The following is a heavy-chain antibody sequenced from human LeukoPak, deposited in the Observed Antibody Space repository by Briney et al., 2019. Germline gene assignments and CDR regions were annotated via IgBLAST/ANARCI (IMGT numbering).Heavy chain of an antibody. J-gene: IGHJ3*02. CDR2: ISASGGTT. CDR1: GFTFSDYA. Sequence: PGGSLRLSCAASGFTFSDYALTWVRQAPGKGLEWLSTISASGGTTSFADSVKGRFTISRDNSRELLYLQMNSLRVEDTAVYYCAKDPNGDYVGAFDSWGQGTMVTVSS. CDR3: AKDPNGDYVGAFDS. D-gene: IGHD4-17*01. V-gene: IGHV3-23*01.